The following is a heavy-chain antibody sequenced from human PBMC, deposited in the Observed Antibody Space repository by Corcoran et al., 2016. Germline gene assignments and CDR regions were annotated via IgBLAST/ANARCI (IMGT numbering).Heavy chain of an antibody. CDR2: ISFDGSNK. CDR1: GFTFSTYG. Sequence: QVQLVESGGGVVQPGRSLRLSCAASGFTFSTYGMHWVRQAPGKGLEWVAVISFDGSNKYYADSVRGRVTISRDNSKNTLYLQMNSLRAEDTAVYYCAKGMYSNPYYFDYWGQGTLVTVSS. D-gene: IGHD4-4*01. V-gene: IGHV3-30*18. J-gene: IGHJ4*02. CDR3: AKGMYSNPYYFDY.